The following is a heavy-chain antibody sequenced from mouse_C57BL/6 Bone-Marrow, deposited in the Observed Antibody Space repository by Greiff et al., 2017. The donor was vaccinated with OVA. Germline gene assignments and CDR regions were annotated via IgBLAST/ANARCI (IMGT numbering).Heavy chain of an antibody. Sequence: VQRVESGPELVKPGASVKISCKASGYAFSNSWMNWVKQRPGKGLEWIGRIYPGDGDTNYNGKFKGKATLTADKSSNTAYMQLSSLTSEDSAVYFCARRVLRPYWYFDVWGTGTTVTVSS. CDR1: GYAFSNSW. D-gene: IGHD1-2*01. J-gene: IGHJ1*03. CDR3: ARRVLRPYWYFDV. V-gene: IGHV1-82*01. CDR2: IYPGDGDT.